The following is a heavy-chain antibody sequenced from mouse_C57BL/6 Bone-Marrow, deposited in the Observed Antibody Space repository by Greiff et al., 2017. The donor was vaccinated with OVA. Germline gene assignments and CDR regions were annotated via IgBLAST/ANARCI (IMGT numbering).Heavy chain of an antibody. CDR1: GYIFTDHT. V-gene: IGHV1-78*01. J-gene: IGHJ1*03. Sequence: VQLQQSDAELVKPGASVKISCKVSGYIFTDHTIHWMKQRPEQGLEWIGYIYPRDGSTKYNEKFKGKATLTADKSSSTAYMQLNSLTSEDSAVYFCARGDYYGSSYDWYFDVWGTGTTVTVSS. CDR3: ARGDYYGSSYDWYFDV. D-gene: IGHD1-1*01. CDR2: IYPRDGST.